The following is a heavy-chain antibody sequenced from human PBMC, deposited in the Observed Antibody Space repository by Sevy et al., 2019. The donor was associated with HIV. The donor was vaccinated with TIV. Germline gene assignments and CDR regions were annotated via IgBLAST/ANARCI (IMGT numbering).Heavy chain of an antibody. D-gene: IGHD6-13*01. Sequence: GGSLRLSCAASGFTFSSYWMSWVRQAPGKGLEWVANIKKEGSEKYYVDSVKGGFTISRDNAKNSLYLQMNSLRAEDTAVYYCARGSSSWDYWGQGTLVTVSS. CDR2: IKKEGSEK. V-gene: IGHV3-7*03. CDR3: ARGSSSWDY. J-gene: IGHJ4*02. CDR1: GFTFSSYW.